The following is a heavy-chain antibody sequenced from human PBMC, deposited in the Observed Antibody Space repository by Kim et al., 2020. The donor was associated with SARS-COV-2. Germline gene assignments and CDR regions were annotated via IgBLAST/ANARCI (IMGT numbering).Heavy chain of an antibody. D-gene: IGHD6-13*01. V-gene: IGHV1-8*01. CDR2: MNPNSGNT. Sequence: ASVTVSCKASGYTFSSYDINWVRQATGQGLEWMGWMNPNSGNTAYAQKFQGRVTMIRNTSISTAYMDLSSLRSEDTAVYYCARGKIGSRQFDYWGQGTLV. J-gene: IGHJ4*02. CDR3: ARGKIGSRQFDY. CDR1: GYTFSSYD.